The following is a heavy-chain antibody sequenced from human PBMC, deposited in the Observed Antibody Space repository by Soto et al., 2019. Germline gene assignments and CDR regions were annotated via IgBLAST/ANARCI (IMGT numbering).Heavy chain of an antibody. CDR3: PRDGRAWSRFSGNDY. Sequence: GGSLRLSCAASGFTFSSYSMNWVHQAPGKGLEWVSSISSSSSYIYYADSVKGRFTISRDNAKNSLYLQMNSLRAEDTAVYYCPRDGRAWSRFSGNDYWGQGTLVTVSS. V-gene: IGHV3-21*01. D-gene: IGHD3-3*01. CDR1: GFTFSSYS. CDR2: ISSSSSYI. J-gene: IGHJ4*02.